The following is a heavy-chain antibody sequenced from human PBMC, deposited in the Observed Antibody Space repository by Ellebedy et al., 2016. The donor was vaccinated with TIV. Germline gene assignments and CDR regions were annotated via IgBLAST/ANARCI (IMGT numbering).Heavy chain of an antibody. CDR3: ARDNVGGYDRGYYYYGMDV. D-gene: IGHD5-12*01. CDR1: GYTFTGYY. J-gene: IGHJ6*02. Sequence: ASVKVSCKASGYTFTGYYMHWVRQAPGQGLEWMGWINPNSGGTNYAQKFQGWVTMTRDTSISTAYMELSRLRSDDTAVYYCARDNVGGYDRGYYYYGMDVWGQGTTVTVSS. CDR2: INPNSGGT. V-gene: IGHV1-2*04.